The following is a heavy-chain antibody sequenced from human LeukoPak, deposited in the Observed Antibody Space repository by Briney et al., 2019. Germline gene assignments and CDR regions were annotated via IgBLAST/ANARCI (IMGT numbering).Heavy chain of an antibody. Sequence: GALRLSFAASGFTLSSYAMSWGRQAPGKGLEWGSAISGSGGSTYYADSVKGRFTISRDNSKNTLYLQMNSLRAEDTAVYYCAREGRDDSSGYYFDYWGQGTLVTVSS. D-gene: IGHD3-22*01. V-gene: IGHV3-23*01. CDR2: ISGSGGST. CDR3: AREGRDDSSGYYFDY. J-gene: IGHJ4*02. CDR1: GFTLSSYA.